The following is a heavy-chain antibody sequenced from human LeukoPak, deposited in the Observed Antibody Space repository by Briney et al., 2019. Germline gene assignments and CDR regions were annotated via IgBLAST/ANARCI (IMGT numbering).Heavy chain of an antibody. D-gene: IGHD3-10*01. CDR3: ARTSGSNYCFDP. CDR2: IYYSGNT. CDR1: GGSISSGGYF. J-gene: IGHJ5*02. Sequence: PSETLSLTCTVSGGSISSGGYFWNWIRQHPGTGLEWIGYIYYSGNTYYSPSLKSRVAISLDTSKNQFSLKLSSVSAADTAFYYCARTSGSNYCFDPWGQGTLVTVSS. V-gene: IGHV4-31*03.